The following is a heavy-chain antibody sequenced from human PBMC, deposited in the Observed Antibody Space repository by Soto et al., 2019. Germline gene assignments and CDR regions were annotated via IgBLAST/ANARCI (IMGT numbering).Heavy chain of an antibody. CDR2: IRSKAYGGTT. CDR3: TRAVVVVAATRSAGFDY. V-gene: IGHV3-49*03. J-gene: IGHJ4*02. D-gene: IGHD2-15*01. Sequence: GGSLRLSCTASGFTFGDYAMSWFRQAPGKGLEWVGFIRSKAYGGTTEYAASVKGRFTISRDDSKSIAYLQMNSLKTEDTAVYYCTRAVVVVAATRSAGFDYWGQGTLVTVSS. CDR1: GFTFGDYA.